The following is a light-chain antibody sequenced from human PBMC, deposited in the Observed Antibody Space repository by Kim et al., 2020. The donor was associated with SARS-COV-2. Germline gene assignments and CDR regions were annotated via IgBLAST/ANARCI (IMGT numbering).Light chain of an antibody. CDR1: SASIASNY. CDR3: QSYDSVNHWV. CDR2: QDD. V-gene: IGLV6-57*03. J-gene: IGLJ3*02. Sequence: KTVTISCTRSSASIASNYVQWYQHRPGSAPTTVIYQDDLRPSGVPDRFSGSIDISSNSASLTISGLKTEDEADYYCQSYDSVNHWVFGGGTQLTVL.